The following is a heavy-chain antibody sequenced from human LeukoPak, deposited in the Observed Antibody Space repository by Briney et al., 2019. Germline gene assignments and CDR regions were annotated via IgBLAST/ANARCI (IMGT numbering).Heavy chain of an antibody. Sequence: PSETLSLTCAVYEGTLSGYFWTWVRQPPGKGLEWIGEISIAGEINYNPSLRSRATISIDMTKNQFSLTLTSVMVADTAEYYCVRQIGAGAFDLWGR. CDR3: VRQIGAGAFDL. V-gene: IGHV4-34*01. J-gene: IGHJ2*01. CDR1: EGTLSGYF. CDR2: ISIAGEI. D-gene: IGHD6-19*01.